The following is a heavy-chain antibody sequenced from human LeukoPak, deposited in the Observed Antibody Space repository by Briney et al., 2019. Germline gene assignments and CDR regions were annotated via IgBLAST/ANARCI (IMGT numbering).Heavy chain of an antibody. V-gene: IGHV1-69*06. CDR2: IIPTFGTV. CDR1: GYTFNSYG. J-gene: IGHJ6*03. D-gene: IGHD3-22*01. CDR3: ARGDFYDMYSYYYMDV. Sequence: SVKVSCKASGYTFNSYGISWVRQAPGQGLEWMGGIIPTFGTVKYAPKFQDRVTVSVDKSTETAYMEIHMVRSDDTAFYFCARGDFYDMYSYYYMDVWGQGTTVTVSS.